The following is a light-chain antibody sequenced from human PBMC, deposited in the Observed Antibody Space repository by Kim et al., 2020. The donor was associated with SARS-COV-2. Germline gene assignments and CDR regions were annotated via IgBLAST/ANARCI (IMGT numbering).Light chain of an antibody. Sequence: ALGQTIRIKCQGDSLRSYYASWYQQTTGQAPVLVIYGKNNRPSGIPDRFSGSSSGNTASLTITGAQAEDEADYYCNSRDSSGNHLVFGGGTQLTVL. CDR1: SLRSYY. CDR2: GKN. V-gene: IGLV3-19*01. J-gene: IGLJ2*01. CDR3: NSRDSSGNHLV.